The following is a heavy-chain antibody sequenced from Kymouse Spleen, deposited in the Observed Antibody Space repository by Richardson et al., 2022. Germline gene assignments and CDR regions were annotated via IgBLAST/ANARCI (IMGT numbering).Heavy chain of an antibody. CDR2: ISSSSSYI. D-gene: IGHD4-17*01. CDR3: ARSYGDYLYYYGMDV. J-gene: IGHJ6*02. CDR1: GFTFSSYS. V-gene: IGHV3-21*03. Sequence: EVQLVESGGGLVKPGGSLRLSCAASGFTFSSYSMNWVRQAPGKGLEWVSSISSSSSYIYYADSVKGRFTISRDNAKNSLYLQMNSLRAEDTAVYYCARSYGDYLYYYGMDVWGQGTTVTVSS.